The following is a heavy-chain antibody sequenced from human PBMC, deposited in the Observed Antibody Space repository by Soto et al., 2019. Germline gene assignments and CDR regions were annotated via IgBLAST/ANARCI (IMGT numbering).Heavy chain of an antibody. D-gene: IGHD3-10*02. CDR3: ARAGKETYYYVCSVPEPPPLHYY. Sequence: ASVKVSCKASGYTFTSYAMHWVRQAPGQRLEWMGWINAGNGNTKYSQKFQGRVTITRDTSASTAYMELSSLRSEDTAVYYCARAGKETYYYVCSVPEPPPLHYYWGQGTLV. CDR2: INAGNGNT. V-gene: IGHV1-3*01. CDR1: GYTFTSYA. J-gene: IGHJ4*02.